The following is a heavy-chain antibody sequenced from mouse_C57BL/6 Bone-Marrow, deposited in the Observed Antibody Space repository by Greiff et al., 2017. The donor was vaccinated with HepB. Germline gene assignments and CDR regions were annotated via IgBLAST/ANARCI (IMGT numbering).Heavy chain of an antibody. Sequence: VKLQQSGPGLVQPSQSLSITCTVSGFSLTSYGVHWVRQSPGKGLEWLGVIWSGGSTDYNAAFISRLSISKDNSKSQVFFKMNSLQADDTAIYYCASLYYGKRGYYFDYWGQGTTLTVSS. V-gene: IGHV2-2*01. J-gene: IGHJ2*01. CDR1: GFSLTSYG. CDR2: IWSGGST. CDR3: ASLYYGKRGYYFDY. D-gene: IGHD2-1*01.